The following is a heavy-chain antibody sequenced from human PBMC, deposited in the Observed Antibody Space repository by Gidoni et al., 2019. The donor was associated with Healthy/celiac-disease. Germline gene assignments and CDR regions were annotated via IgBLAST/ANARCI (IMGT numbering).Heavy chain of an antibody. Sequence: EVQLLESGGGLVQPGGSMRLSCAASGFTFSSYAMSWVRQAPGKGLEWVSAISGSGGSTYYADSVKGRFTISRDNSKNTLYLQMNSLRAEDTAVYYCAKDENKQWLVHWYFDLWGRGTLVTVSS. CDR3: AKDENKQWLVHWYFDL. V-gene: IGHV3-23*01. CDR1: GFTFSSYA. J-gene: IGHJ2*01. CDR2: ISGSGGST. D-gene: IGHD6-19*01.